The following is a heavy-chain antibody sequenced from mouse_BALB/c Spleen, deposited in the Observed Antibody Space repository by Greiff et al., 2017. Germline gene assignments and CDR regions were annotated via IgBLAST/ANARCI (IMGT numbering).Heavy chain of an antibody. CDR3: TRSNLDY. CDR1: GYTFTSYW. Sequence: VQLQQPGAELVRPGASVKLSCKASGYTFTSYWINWVKQRPGQGLEWIGNIYPSDSYTNYNQKFKDKATLTVDKSSSTAYMQLSSPTSEDSAVYCCTRSNLDYWGQGTTLTVSS. CDR2: IYPSDSYT. J-gene: IGHJ2*01. V-gene: IGHV1-69*02.